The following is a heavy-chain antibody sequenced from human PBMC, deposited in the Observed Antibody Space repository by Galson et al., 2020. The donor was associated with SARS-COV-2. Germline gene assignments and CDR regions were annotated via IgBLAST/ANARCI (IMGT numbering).Heavy chain of an antibody. V-gene: IGHV4-34*01. CDR1: GGSFSGYY. CDR2: INHSGST. CDR3: APQAVAAAGTSGGGWFDP. D-gene: IGHD6-13*01. Sequence: SETLSLTCAVYGGSFSGYYWSWIRQPPGKGLEWIGEINHSGSTNYNPSLKSRVTISVDTSKNQFSLKLSSVTAADTAVYYCAPQAVAAAGTSGGGWFDPWGQGTLVTVSS. J-gene: IGHJ5*02.